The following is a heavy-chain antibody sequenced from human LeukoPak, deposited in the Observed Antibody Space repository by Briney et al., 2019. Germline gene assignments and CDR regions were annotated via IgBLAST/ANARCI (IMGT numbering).Heavy chain of an antibody. D-gene: IGHD5-18*01. CDR2: INTNTGNP. CDR1: GYNFTTYA. J-gene: IGHJ4*02. V-gene: IGHV7-4-1*02. Sequence: ASVKVSCKASGYNFTTYAMNWVRQAPGQGLEWMGWINTNTGNPTYAQGFTGRFVFSLDTSVSTAYLQISSLKAEDTAVYYCAKDHRDTNFEYWGQGTLVTVSS. CDR3: AKDHRDTNFEY.